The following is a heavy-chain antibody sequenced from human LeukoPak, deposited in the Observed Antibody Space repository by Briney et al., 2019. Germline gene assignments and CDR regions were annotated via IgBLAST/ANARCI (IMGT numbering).Heavy chain of an antibody. CDR2: IYSGGST. CDR3: ARDQSPLPRYCSSTSCPLDY. Sequence: PGGSLRLSCAASGFTVSSNYMSWVRQAPGKGLEWVSVIYSGGSTYYADSVKGRFTISRDNSKNALYLQMNSLRAEDTAVYYCARDQSPLPRYCSSTSCPLDYWGQGTLVTVSS. CDR1: GFTVSSNY. D-gene: IGHD2-2*01. J-gene: IGHJ4*02. V-gene: IGHV3-53*01.